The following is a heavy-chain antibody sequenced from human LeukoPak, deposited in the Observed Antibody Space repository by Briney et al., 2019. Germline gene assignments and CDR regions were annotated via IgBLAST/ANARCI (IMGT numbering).Heavy chain of an antibody. D-gene: IGHD3-16*02. Sequence: SETLSLTCAVYGGSFSGYYWSWIRQPPGKGLEWIGEINHSGSTNYNPSLKSRVTISVDTSKNQFSLKLSSVTAADTAVYYCARVRPYDYVWGSYRPDAFDIWGQGTMVTVSS. CDR2: INHSGST. CDR1: GGSFSGYY. V-gene: IGHV4-34*01. CDR3: ARVRPYDYVWGSYRPDAFDI. J-gene: IGHJ3*02.